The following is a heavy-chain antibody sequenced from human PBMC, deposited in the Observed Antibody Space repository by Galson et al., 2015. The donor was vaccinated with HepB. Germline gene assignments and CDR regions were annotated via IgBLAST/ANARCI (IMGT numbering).Heavy chain of an antibody. CDR3: TTGGGGIRGVIPLFPDY. Sequence: SLRLSCAASGFTFSNAWMNWVRQAPGKGLEWVGRIKSKTDGGTTDYAAPVKGRFTISRDDSKNTLYLQMNSLKTEDTAVYYCTTGGGGIRGVIPLFPDYWGQGTLVTVSS. CDR2: IKSKTDGGTT. J-gene: IGHJ4*02. V-gene: IGHV3-15*07. CDR1: GFTFSNAW. D-gene: IGHD3-10*01.